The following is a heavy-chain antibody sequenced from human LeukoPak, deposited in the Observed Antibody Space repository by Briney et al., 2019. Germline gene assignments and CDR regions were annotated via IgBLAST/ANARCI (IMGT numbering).Heavy chain of an antibody. J-gene: IGHJ4*02. V-gene: IGHV3-23*01. D-gene: IGHD3-10*01. Sequence: PGGSLRLSCATSGFTFSNAWMTWVRQAPGKGLEWVSAISGSGGSTYYADSMKGRFTISRDNSKNTLFLQMNSLRAEDTAVYYCATGTMVRGVITDIDYWGQGTLVTVSS. CDR3: ATGTMVRGVITDIDY. CDR1: GFTFSNAW. CDR2: ISGSGGST.